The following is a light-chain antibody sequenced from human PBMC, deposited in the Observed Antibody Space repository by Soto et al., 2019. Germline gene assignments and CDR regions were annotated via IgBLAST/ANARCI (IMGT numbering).Light chain of an antibody. CDR2: EVN. V-gene: IGLV2-14*01. Sequence: QSALTQPASLSGSPGQSITISCTGTSSDIGAYDYVSWFQQHPGKAPKLMISEVNNRPSGVSNRFSGSKSGNTAYLTISGLQVEDEAEYFCLSFTPTSTHVFAEGTKATVL. J-gene: IGLJ1*01. CDR1: SSDIGAYDY. CDR3: LSFTPTSTHV.